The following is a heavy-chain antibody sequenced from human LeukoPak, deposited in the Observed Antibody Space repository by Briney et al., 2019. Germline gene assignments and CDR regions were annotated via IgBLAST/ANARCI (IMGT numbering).Heavy chain of an antibody. CDR2: IIPTLGIA. Sequence: SVKVSCKASGGTFSSYAISWVRQAPGQGLEWMGRIIPTLGIANYAQKFQGRVTITADKSTSTAYMELSSLRSEDTAVYYCARVAMIAPGGWFDPWGQGTLVTVSS. V-gene: IGHV1-69*04. D-gene: IGHD3-22*01. CDR3: ARVAMIAPGGWFDP. CDR1: GGTFSSYA. J-gene: IGHJ5*02.